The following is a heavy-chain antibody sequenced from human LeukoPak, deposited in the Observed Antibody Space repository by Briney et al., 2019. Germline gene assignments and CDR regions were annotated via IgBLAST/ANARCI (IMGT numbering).Heavy chain of an antibody. D-gene: IGHD3-16*02. CDR1: GFTFSKYA. CDR3: AKRYIGNYYFDY. CDR2: ISASGGNT. V-gene: IGHV3-23*01. Sequence: GGSLRLSCAASGFTFSKYAMSWVRQAPGKGLEWVSAISASGGNTYYADAVKGRFTISRGNSESTLYLQMNSLGAEDTAVYYCAKRYIGNYYFDYWGQGTLVTVSS. J-gene: IGHJ4*02.